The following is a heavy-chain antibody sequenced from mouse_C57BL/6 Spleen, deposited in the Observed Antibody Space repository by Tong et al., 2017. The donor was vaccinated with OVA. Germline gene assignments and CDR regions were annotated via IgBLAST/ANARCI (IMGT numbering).Heavy chain of an antibody. CDR2: IRLKSDNYAT. D-gene: IGHD2-1*01. V-gene: IGHV6-6*02. J-gene: IGHJ3*01. Sequence: EVQLQGSGGGLVQPGGSMKLSCVASGFTFSSYWMSWVRQSPEKGLEWVAEIRLKSDNYATHYAESVKGKFTISRDDSKSRLYLQMNSLRAEDTGIYYCTGGNYWFAYWGQGTLVTVSA. CDR1: GFTFSSYW. CDR3: TGGNYWFAY.